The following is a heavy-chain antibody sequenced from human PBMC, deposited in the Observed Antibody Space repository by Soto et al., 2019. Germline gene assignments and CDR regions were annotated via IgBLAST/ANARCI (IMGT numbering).Heavy chain of an antibody. Sequence: QVQLVKSGAEVKKPGSSVKVSCKASGGTFSSYTISWVRQAPGQGLEWMGRIIPILGIANYAQKFQGRVTITADKSTSTAYMELSSLRSEDRAVYYCARGQGATSYYYYGMDVWGQGTTVTVSS. CDR3: ARGQGATSYYYYGMDV. V-gene: IGHV1-69*02. CDR2: IIPILGIA. J-gene: IGHJ6*02. D-gene: IGHD1-26*01. CDR1: GGTFSSYT.